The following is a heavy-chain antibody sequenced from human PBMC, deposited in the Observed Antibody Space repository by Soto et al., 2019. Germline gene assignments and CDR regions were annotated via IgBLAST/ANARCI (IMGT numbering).Heavy chain of an antibody. CDR1: GGSISSSNW. V-gene: IGHV4-4*02. CDR2: IYHSGST. CDR3: ARDDTYYDFWSGYSRDAFDI. J-gene: IGHJ3*02. D-gene: IGHD3-3*01. Sequence: SETLSLTCAVSGGSISSSNWWSWVRPPPGKGLECIGEIYHSGSTNYNPSLKSRVTISVDKSNNQFSLKLSSVTAADTAVYYCARDDTYYDFWSGYSRDAFDIGGQGTMVTVSS.